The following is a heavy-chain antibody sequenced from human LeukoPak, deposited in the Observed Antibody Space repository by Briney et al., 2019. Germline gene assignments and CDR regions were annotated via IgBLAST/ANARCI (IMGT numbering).Heavy chain of an antibody. J-gene: IGHJ4*02. Sequence: GGSLRLSCAASGFTFSSYAMSWVRQAPGKGLEWVSVISGSGGSTYYADSVKGRLTISRDNSKNTLYLQMNSLRAEDTAVYYCAKGGQWLVRAHYFDYWGQGTLVTVSS. CDR3: AKGGQWLVRAHYFDY. CDR2: ISGSGGST. D-gene: IGHD6-19*01. CDR1: GFTFSSYA. V-gene: IGHV3-23*01.